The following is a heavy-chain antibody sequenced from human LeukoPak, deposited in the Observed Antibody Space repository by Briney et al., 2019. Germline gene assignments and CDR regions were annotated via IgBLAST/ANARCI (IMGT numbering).Heavy chain of an antibody. Sequence: SETLSLTCTVSGGSISSYYWSWIRQPPGKGLEWIGYIYYSGSTNYNPSLKSRVTISVDTSKNQFSLKLSSVTAADTAVYYCARDHRDSSWDYYGMDVWGQGATVTVSS. V-gene: IGHV4-59*12. D-gene: IGHD6-13*01. CDR1: GGSISSYY. CDR2: IYYSGST. CDR3: ARDHRDSSWDYYGMDV. J-gene: IGHJ6*02.